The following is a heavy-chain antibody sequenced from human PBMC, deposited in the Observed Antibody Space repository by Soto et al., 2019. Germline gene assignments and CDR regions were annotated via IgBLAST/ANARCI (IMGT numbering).Heavy chain of an antibody. CDR1: GFTFSSYG. V-gene: IGHV3-30*18. CDR2: ISYDGSNK. D-gene: IGHD6-19*01. Sequence: GGSLRLSCAASGFTFSSYGMHWVRQAPGKGLEWVAVISYDGSNKYYADSVKGRFTISRDNSKNTLYLQMNSLRAEDTAVYYCAKGTQWLVPNWFDPWGQGTLVTVSS. J-gene: IGHJ5*02. CDR3: AKGTQWLVPNWFDP.